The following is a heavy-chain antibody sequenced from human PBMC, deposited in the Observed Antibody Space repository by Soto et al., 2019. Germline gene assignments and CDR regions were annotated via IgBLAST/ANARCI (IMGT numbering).Heavy chain of an antibody. Sequence: EVQLLESGGGLVQPGGSLRLSCVASGHTFHSYAMSWVRQAPGKGLEWVSGISGRGGSTYYADSVRGRFPISRDDSKTTLYLQMNSLRAEDTAVYYCAKVSRGIGVVPAALNWGQGTLVTVSS. J-gene: IGHJ4*02. V-gene: IGHV3-23*01. D-gene: IGHD2-2*01. CDR2: ISGRGGST. CDR3: AKVSRGIGVVPAALN. CDR1: GHTFHSYA.